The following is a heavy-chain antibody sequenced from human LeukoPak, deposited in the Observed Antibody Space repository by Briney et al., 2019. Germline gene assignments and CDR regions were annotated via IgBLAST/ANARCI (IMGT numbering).Heavy chain of an antibody. J-gene: IGHJ4*02. CDR3: AREWSLGPYYFDY. D-gene: IGHD2-15*01. Sequence: PSETLSLTRAVYGGSFSGYYWSWIRQPPGKGLEWIGEINHSGSTNYNPSLKSRVTISVDTSKNQFSLKLSSVTAADTAVYYCAREWSLGPYYFDYWGQGTLVTVSS. V-gene: IGHV4-34*01. CDR1: GGSFSGYY. CDR2: INHSGST.